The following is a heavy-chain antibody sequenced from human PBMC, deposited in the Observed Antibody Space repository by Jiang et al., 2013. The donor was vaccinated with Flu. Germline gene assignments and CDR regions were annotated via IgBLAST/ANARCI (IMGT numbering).Heavy chain of an antibody. J-gene: IGHJ4*02. D-gene: IGHD5-12*01. V-gene: IGHV4-39*07. Sequence: PGLVKPSETLSLTCAVSGGSLSGSGHYWVWIRQPPGKGLEWVGSIYHSGSTYYKPSLRSRVTMSVDTSNNQLSLNLSSVTAADTAVYFCARALKYSGFELPYFDFWGQGTLVTVSS. CDR3: ARALKYSGFELPYFDF. CDR1: GGSLSGSGHY. CDR2: IYHSGST.